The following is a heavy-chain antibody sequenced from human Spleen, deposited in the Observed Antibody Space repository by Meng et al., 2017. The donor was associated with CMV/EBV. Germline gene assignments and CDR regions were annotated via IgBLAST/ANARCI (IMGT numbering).Heavy chain of an antibody. Sequence: QVQLPQWGAGLLKPSETLSPTCAVYGGSFSGYYWSWIRQPPGKGLEWIGEINHSGSTNYNPSLKSRVTISVDTSKNQFSLKLSSVTAADTAVYYCARATEYQLLRTTRRNWFDPWGQGTLVTVSS. CDR1: GGSFSGYY. D-gene: IGHD2-2*01. V-gene: IGHV4-34*01. CDR2: INHSGST. CDR3: ARATEYQLLRTTRRNWFDP. J-gene: IGHJ5*02.